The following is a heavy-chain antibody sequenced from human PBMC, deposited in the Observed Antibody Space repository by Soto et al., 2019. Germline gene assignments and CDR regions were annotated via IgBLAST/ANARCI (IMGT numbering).Heavy chain of an antibody. CDR2: IYYSGST. J-gene: IGHJ6*02. CDR1: GGSISSYY. V-gene: IGHV4-59*01. D-gene: IGHD3-3*01. Sequence: QVQLQESGPGLVKPSETLSLTCTVSGGSISSYYWSWIRQPPGKGLEWIGYIYYSGSTNYNPSLKSRVTISVDTSKNQFSLKLSSVTAADTAVYYCARAATITIFGVVIIGGMDVWGQGTTVTVSS. CDR3: ARAATITIFGVVIIGGMDV.